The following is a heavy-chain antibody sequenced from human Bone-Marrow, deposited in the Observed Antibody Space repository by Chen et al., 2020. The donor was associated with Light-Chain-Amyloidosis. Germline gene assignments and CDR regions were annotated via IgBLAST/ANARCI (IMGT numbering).Heavy chain of an antibody. V-gene: IGHV3-20*04. J-gene: IGHJ4*02. CDR1: GFTFDDFV. D-gene: IGHD4-17*01. CDR2: INWNGGST. Sequence: EVQLVESGGGVVRPGGSLRLSCAASGFTFDDFVMSWVRRVPGKGLEWVSGINWNGGSTGYAASVKGRFTVSRDNAKNSLYLEMNSLRAEDTALYYCVRGTVTTRYFDYWGQGILVTVSS. CDR3: VRGTVTTRYFDY.